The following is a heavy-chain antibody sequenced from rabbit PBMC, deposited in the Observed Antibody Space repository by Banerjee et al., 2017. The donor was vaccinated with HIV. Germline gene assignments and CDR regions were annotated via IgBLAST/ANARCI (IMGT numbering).Heavy chain of an antibody. V-gene: IGHV1S45*01. CDR3: ARGYAGYADCTRFNL. D-gene: IGHD7-1*01. CDR2: IYTSSGNT. Sequence: QQQLEESGGGLVKPGGTLTLTCKASGIDFSSSYWMSWVRQAPGKGLEWIACIYTSSGNTYYASWAKGRFTISKTSSTTVTLQMTSLTAADTATYFCARGYAGYADCTRFNLWGPGTLV. CDR1: GIDFSSSYW. J-gene: IGHJ4*01.